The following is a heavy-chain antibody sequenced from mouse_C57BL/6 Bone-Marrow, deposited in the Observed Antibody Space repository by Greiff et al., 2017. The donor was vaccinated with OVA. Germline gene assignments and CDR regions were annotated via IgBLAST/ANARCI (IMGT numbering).Heavy chain of an antibody. Sequence: QVQLQQSGAELVRPGASVTLSCKASGYTFTDYEMHWVKQTPVHGLEWIGAIDPENGGTAYNQKFKGKAILTADKSSSTAYMELRSLTSEDSAVYYCTRSYRNYGDFDYWGQGTTLTVSS. V-gene: IGHV1-15*01. CDR3: TRSYRNYGDFDY. CDR2: IDPENGGT. J-gene: IGHJ2*01. D-gene: IGHD2-5*01. CDR1: GYTFTDYE.